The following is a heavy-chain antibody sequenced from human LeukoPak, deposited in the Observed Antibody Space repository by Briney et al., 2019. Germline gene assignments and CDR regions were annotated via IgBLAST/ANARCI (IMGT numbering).Heavy chain of an antibody. CDR2: MNPNSGNT. Sequence: GASVKVSCKASGYTFTSYDINWVRQATGQGLEWMGWMNPNSGNTGYAQKFQGRVTMTRDTSISTAYMELSRLRSDDTAVYYCARGVYSSPPDYWGQGTLVTVSS. CDR1: GYTFTSYD. J-gene: IGHJ4*02. CDR3: ARGVYSSPPDY. V-gene: IGHV1-8*02. D-gene: IGHD6-13*01.